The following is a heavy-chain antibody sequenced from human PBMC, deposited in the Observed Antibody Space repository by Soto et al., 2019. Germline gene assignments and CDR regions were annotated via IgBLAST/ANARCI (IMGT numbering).Heavy chain of an antibody. Sequence: GESLKISCKGSGYSFTSYWIGWVRQMPGKGLEWMGIIYPGDSDTRYSPSFQGQVTISADKSISTAYLQWSSLKASDTAMYYCARDPSRVEARIVGARTFDYWGQGTQVTVSS. J-gene: IGHJ4*02. CDR2: IYPGDSDT. V-gene: IGHV5-51*01. CDR3: ARDPSRVEARIVGARTFDY. D-gene: IGHD1-26*01. CDR1: GYSFTSYW.